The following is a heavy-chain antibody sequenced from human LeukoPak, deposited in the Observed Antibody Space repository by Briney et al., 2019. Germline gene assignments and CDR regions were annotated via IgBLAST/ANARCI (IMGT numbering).Heavy chain of an antibody. CDR2: IYSSDSDT. CDR3: ARRQVYTMRRNNYSYMDV. D-gene: IGHD3-10*01. CDR1: EYDFTNYW. V-gene: IGHV5-51*01. J-gene: IGHJ6*03. Sequence: GESLKISCKVSEYDFTNYWIGWVRQMPGKGLEWMGIIYSSDSDTRYSPSFQGQVTISADKSISTAYLEWSSLKASDTAVYYCARRQVYTMRRNNYSYMDVWGRGTTVTVSS.